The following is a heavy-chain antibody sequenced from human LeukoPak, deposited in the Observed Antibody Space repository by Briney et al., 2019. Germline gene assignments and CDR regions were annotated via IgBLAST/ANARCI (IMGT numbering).Heavy chain of an antibody. CDR3: ASQPYYFDSSGYYDY. V-gene: IGHV1-2*02. CDR1: GYTFSGYY. J-gene: IGHJ4*02. CDR2: INPNNGGT. Sequence: ASVKVSCKASGYTFSGYYIHWVRQAPGQGPEWMGWINPNNGGTKSAQTFQDRLTMSRDTSISTAYMELSRLRSDDTAVYYCASQPYYFDSSGYYDYWGQGTLVTVSS. D-gene: IGHD3-22*01.